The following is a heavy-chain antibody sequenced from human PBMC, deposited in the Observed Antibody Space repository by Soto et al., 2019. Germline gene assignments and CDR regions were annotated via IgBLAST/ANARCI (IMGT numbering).Heavy chain of an antibody. CDR2: IWYDGSNK. V-gene: IGHV3-33*01. J-gene: IGHJ4*02. Sequence: GGSLRLSCAASGFTFSSYGMHWVRQAPGKGLEWVAVIWYDGSNKYYADSVKGRFTISRDNSKNTLYLQMNSLRAEDTAVYYCAREALYYGSGSYLYFDYWGQGTLVTVSS. D-gene: IGHD3-10*01. CDR3: AREALYYGSGSYLYFDY. CDR1: GFTFSSYG.